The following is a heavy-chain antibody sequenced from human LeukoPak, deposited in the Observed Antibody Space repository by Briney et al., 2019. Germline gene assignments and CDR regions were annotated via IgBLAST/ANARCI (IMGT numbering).Heavy chain of an antibody. V-gene: IGHV4-34*01. CDR2: INHSGST. CDR1: GGSFSGYY. CDR3: ARAVPLRYFDSRSWFDP. D-gene: IGHD3-9*01. J-gene: IGHJ5*02. Sequence: PSETLSLTCAVYGGSFSGYYWSWIRQPPGKGLEWIGEINHSGSTNYNPSLKSRVTISVDTSKNQFSLKLSSVTAADTAVYYCARAVPLRYFDSRSWFDPWGQGTLVTVSS.